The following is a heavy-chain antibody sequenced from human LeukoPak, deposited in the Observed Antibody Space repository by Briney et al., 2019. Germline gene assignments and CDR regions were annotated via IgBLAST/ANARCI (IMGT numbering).Heavy chain of an antibody. CDR3: ARDQILGYCSSTSCSIAPYYYYGMDV. D-gene: IGHD2-2*01. CDR1: GFTFSSYA. J-gene: IGHJ6*04. CDR2: ISYDGSNK. Sequence: PGGSLRLSCAASGFTFSSYAMHWVRQAPGKGLEWVAVISYDGSNKYYADSVKGRFTISRDNSKNTPYLQMNSLRAEDTAVYYCARDQILGYCSSTSCSIAPYYYYGMDVWGKGTTVTVSS. V-gene: IGHV3-30*04.